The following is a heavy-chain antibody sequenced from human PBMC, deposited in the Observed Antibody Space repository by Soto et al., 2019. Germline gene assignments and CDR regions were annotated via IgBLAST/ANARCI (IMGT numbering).Heavy chain of an antibody. CDR3: ARYRREAVAGYTLDN. Sequence: SETLSLTSTVSGGSISSNYWTWIRQPPGKGLEWIGYVYHSGSTNYNPSLKSRVTISEDTSKSQFSLKVNSMTAADTAVYYCARYRREAVAGYTLDNWGQGILVTVSS. V-gene: IGHV4-59*01. J-gene: IGHJ4*02. CDR2: VYHSGST. D-gene: IGHD6-13*01. CDR1: GGSISSNY.